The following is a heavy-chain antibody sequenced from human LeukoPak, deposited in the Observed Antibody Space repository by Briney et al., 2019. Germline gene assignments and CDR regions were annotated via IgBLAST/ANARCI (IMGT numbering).Heavy chain of an antibody. CDR1: GGSISSYY. J-gene: IGHJ3*02. Sequence: PSETLSLTCTVSGGSISSYYWSWIWQPPGKGLEWIGYIYYSGSTNYNPSLKSRVTISVDTSKNQFSLKLSSVTAADTAVYYCARARVPYSYGDAFDIWGQGTMVTVSS. CDR3: ARARVPYSYGDAFDI. CDR2: IYYSGST. V-gene: IGHV4-59*01. D-gene: IGHD5-18*01.